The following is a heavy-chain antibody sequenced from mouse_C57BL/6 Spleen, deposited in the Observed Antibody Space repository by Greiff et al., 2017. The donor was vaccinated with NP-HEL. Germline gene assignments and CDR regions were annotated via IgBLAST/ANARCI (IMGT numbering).Heavy chain of an antibody. CDR2: IYPGDGDP. J-gene: IGHJ4*01. D-gene: IGHD2-4*01. Sequence: QVQLQQSGPELVKPGASVKISCKASGYAFSSSWLNWVKQRPGKGLEWIGRIYPGDGDPNYNGKFKGKATLTADKSSSTAYMQLSSLTSEDSAVYFCAISGDYDVLYYYAMDYWGQGTSVTVSS. CDR3: AISGDYDVLYYYAMDY. V-gene: IGHV1-82*01. CDR1: GYAFSSSW.